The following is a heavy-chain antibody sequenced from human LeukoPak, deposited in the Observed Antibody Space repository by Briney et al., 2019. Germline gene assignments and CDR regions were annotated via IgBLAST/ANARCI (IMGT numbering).Heavy chain of an antibody. J-gene: IGHJ4*02. CDR2: ISRSATTI. CDR3: ASPPDSSGWYYSDY. CDR1: GFTFSSYE. D-gene: IGHD3-22*01. Sequence: PGGSLRLSCAASGFTFSSYEMNWVRQAPGKGLEWVSSISRSATTIYYADSVKGRFTISRDNAKNSLYLQMNSLRAEDTAVYYCASPPDSSGWYYSDYWGQGTLVTVSS. V-gene: IGHV3-48*03.